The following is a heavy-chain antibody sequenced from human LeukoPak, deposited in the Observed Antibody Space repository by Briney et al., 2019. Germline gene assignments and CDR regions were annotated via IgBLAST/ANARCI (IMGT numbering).Heavy chain of an antibody. J-gene: IGHJ4*02. CDR1: GGSISSSSYY. CDR2: IYYSGST. Sequence: SETLSLTCTVSGGSISSSSYYWGWIRQPPGKGLEWLGSIYYSGSTYYNPSLKSRVTISVDTSKNQFSLKLSSVTAADTAVYYCARGLRDYYDSSGYYVDYWGQGTLVTVSS. CDR3: ARGLRDYYDSSGYYVDY. D-gene: IGHD3-22*01. V-gene: IGHV4-39*07.